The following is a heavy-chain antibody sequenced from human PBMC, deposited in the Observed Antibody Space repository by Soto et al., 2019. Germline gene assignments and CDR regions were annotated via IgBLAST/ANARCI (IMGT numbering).Heavy chain of an antibody. CDR1: GYSFTSYW. J-gene: IGHJ6*02. CDR2: IYPGDSDT. Sequence: PGESLKISCKGSGYSFTSYWIGWVRQMPGKGLEWMGIIYPGDSDTRYSPSFQGQVTISADKSISTAYLQWSSLKASDTAMYYCASRSPTYYYDSSGCQPDYGMDVWGQGTTVTVS. D-gene: IGHD3-22*01. CDR3: ASRSPTYYYDSSGCQPDYGMDV. V-gene: IGHV5-51*01.